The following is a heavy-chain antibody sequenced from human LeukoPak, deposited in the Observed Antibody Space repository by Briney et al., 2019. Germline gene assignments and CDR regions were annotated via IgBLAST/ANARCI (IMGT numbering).Heavy chain of an antibody. CDR2: IKQDGSEQ. CDR3: ARAYSSSWYGGAFDC. Sequence: GGSLRLSCAASGFTFSSNWMGWVRQAPGKGLEWVANIKQDGSEQYYVDSVKGRFTISRDNAKNSLYLQMNSQRAEDTAVYYCARAYSSSWYGGAFDCWGQGTLVTVSS. CDR1: GFTFSSNW. J-gene: IGHJ4*02. D-gene: IGHD6-13*01. V-gene: IGHV3-7*04.